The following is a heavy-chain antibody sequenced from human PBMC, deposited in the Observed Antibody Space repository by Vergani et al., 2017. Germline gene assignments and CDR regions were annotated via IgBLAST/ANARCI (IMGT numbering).Heavy chain of an antibody. CDR2: ISWNSGSI. CDR3: ARDRGVTGPLIVATISDY. D-gene: IGHD5-12*01. CDR1: GFTFDDYA. V-gene: IGHV3-9*01. J-gene: IGHJ4*02. Sequence: EVQLVESGGGLVQPGRSLRLSCAASGFTFDDYAMHWVRQAPGKGLEWVSGISWNSGSIGYADSVKGRFTISRDNSKNTLYLQMNSLRAEDTAVYYCARDRGVTGPLIVATISDYWGQGTLVTVSS.